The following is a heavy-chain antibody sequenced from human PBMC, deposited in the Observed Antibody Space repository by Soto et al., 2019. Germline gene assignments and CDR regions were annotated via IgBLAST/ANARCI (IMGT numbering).Heavy chain of an antibody. J-gene: IGHJ4*02. D-gene: IGHD6-19*01. V-gene: IGHV4-59*08. CDR2: VYYSGNT. CDR3: ARRIAVAGTFSQFDY. CDR1: GGSISNYH. Sequence: PSETLSLTCSVSGGSISNYHWSWIRQPPGKGLEWIGYVYYSGNTIYNPSLKSRVTMSVDTSKNQFSLKLSSVTAADTAVYYCARRIAVAGTFSQFDYWGQGTLVTVSS.